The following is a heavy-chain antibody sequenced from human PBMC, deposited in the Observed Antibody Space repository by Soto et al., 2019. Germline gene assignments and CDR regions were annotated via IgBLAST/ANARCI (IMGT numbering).Heavy chain of an antibody. CDR3: AKDRRYCSGGSCLRSHDAFDI. J-gene: IGHJ3*02. V-gene: IGHV1-69*04. Sequence: SVKVSCKASGGTFSSYTISWVRQAPGQGLEWMGRIIPILGIANYAQKFQGRVTITADKSTSTAYMELSSLRSEDTAVYYCAKDRRYCSGGSCLRSHDAFDIWGQGTMVTVSS. CDR1: GGTFSSYT. CDR2: IIPILGIA. D-gene: IGHD2-15*01.